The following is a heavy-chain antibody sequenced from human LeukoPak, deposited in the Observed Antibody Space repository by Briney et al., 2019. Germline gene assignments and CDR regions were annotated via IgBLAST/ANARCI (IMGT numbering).Heavy chain of an antibody. D-gene: IGHD1-1*01. J-gene: IGHJ4*02. CDR2: ISSSSTTK. V-gene: IGHV3-48*04. CDR3: ARWNLGSDY. CDR1: GFTFSAYD. Sequence: LPGGSLRLSCAASGFTFSAYDMNWVRQAPGKGLKWLSYISSSSTTKYHADSVKDRFTISRDNTKNSLYLQMNSLRAEDTGVYYCARWNLGSDYWGQGTLVTVSS.